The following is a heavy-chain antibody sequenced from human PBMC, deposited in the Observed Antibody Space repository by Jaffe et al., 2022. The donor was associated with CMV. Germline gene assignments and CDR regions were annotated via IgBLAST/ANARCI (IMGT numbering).Heavy chain of an antibody. D-gene: IGHD3-22*01. J-gene: IGHJ5*01. Sequence: EVQLLESGGGLVQPGGSLRLSCAASGFTFSNYAMSWVRQAPGKGLEWVSAISGGGDSTYYADSVKGRFTISRDNSKNTLYLQMNSLRAEDTAVYYCAKSSGYYINWFDSWGQGTLVTVSS. V-gene: IGHV3-23*01. CDR1: GFTFSNYA. CDR2: ISGGGDST. CDR3: AKSSGYYINWFDS.